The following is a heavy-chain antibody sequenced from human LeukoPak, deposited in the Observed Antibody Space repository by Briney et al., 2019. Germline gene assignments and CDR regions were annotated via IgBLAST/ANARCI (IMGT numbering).Heavy chain of an antibody. D-gene: IGHD2-2*01. Sequence: PGGSLRLSCAASGFTFSSYSMNWVRQAPGKGLEWGSSISSSSSYRYYSDSVKGRFTISRDNAKNSLYLQMTSLRDEDTAVYYCARDFQRYCSSTSCSTDYWGQGTLVTVCS. CDR1: GFTFSSYS. V-gene: IGHV3-21*01. J-gene: IGHJ4*02. CDR3: ARDFQRYCSSTSCSTDY. CDR2: ISSSSSYR.